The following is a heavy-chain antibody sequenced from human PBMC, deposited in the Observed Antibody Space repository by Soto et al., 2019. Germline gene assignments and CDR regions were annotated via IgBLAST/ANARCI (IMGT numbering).Heavy chain of an antibody. J-gene: IGHJ5*02. CDR3: SRDFIYDILTEGFDP. CDR1: EFSISKYK. Sequence: RHSCTASEFSISKYKMNWVSHAPGKGLEWVSSITGDSSYTYYADSVKGRFTISRDNANNSPYLEMNSLGAEDTAMYYCSRDFIYDILTEGFDPWGQGTLGTVSS. V-gene: IGHV3-21*01. CDR2: ITGDSSYT. D-gene: IGHD3-9*01.